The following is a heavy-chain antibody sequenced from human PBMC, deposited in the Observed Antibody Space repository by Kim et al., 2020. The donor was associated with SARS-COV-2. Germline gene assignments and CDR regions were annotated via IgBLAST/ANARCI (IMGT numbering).Heavy chain of an antibody. Sequence: SETLSLTCSVSDGPVSSYSWSWIRQSPGKGLEWIGYFYFSGTTVYNPSLQSRVTISADTSKNQFSLNLTSLTAADSALYYCASYEDYGDYQEDYWGQGIL. CDR3: ASYEDYGDYQEDY. D-gene: IGHD4-17*01. J-gene: IGHJ4*02. CDR2: FYFSGTT. CDR1: DGPVSSYS. V-gene: IGHV4-59*02.